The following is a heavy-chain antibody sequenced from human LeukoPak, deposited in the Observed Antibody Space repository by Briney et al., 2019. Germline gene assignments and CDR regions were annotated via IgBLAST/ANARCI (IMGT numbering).Heavy chain of an antibody. CDR3: AKSFGYSRSWFDY. V-gene: IGHV3-23*01. J-gene: IGHJ4*02. Sequence: GGSLRLTCAVSGFTFSSYAMTWVRQAPGKGLEWVSGISGNGGGTYYADSVKGRFTISRDNSKNTLYLQMNSLRAEDTAVYYCAKSFGYSRSWFDYWGQGTLVTVSS. D-gene: IGHD6-13*01. CDR2: ISGNGGGT. CDR1: GFTFSSYA.